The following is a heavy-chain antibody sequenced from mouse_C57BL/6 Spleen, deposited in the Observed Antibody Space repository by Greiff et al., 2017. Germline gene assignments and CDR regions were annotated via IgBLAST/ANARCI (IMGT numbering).Heavy chain of an antibody. CDR1: GFTFRDYG. V-gene: IGHV5-17*01. CDR2: ISSGSSTI. CDR3: ARKELWDSAMDY. J-gene: IGHJ4*01. Sequence: DVHLVESGGGLVKPGGSLKLSCAASGFTFRDYGMHWVRQAPEKGLEWVAYISSGSSTIYYADTVKGRFTISRDNAKNTLFLQMTSLRSEDTAMYYCARKELWDSAMDYWGQGTSVTVSS.